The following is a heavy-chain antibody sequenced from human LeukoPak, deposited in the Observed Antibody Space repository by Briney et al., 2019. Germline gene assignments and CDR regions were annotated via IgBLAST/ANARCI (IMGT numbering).Heavy chain of an antibody. J-gene: IGHJ1*01. CDR3: AKDSNIVVGPAGYFQH. CDR2: ICVSGGST. Sequence: PGGSLRLSCAAPGFTFSRYAMSWVRQAPGGGLEWVSAICVSGGSTYSADSVRGRVSISRDNSKNTRYLQMNSLRAENTAVYYTAKDSNIVVGPAGYFQHWGQGTLVTVSS. D-gene: IGHD2-2*01. V-gene: IGHV3-23*01. CDR1: GFTFSRYA.